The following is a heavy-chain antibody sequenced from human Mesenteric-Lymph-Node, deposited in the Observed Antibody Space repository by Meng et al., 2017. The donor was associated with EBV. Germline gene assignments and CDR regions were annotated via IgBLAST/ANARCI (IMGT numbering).Heavy chain of an antibody. V-gene: IGHV4-34*02. J-gene: IGHJ4*02. D-gene: IGHD6-19*01. CDR2: SSNSERT. CDR3: ARAGSVGWSELDY. CDR1: GGAFGGYY. Sequence: QGERQQGGAGLLKPAEPLTLTCAVYGGAFGGYYWSWIRQPPGKELEWIGESSNSERTNYNPSLKSRVSLTVDTSKNQFSLKLSSVTAADTAVYDCARAGSVGWSELDYWGQGTLVTVSS.